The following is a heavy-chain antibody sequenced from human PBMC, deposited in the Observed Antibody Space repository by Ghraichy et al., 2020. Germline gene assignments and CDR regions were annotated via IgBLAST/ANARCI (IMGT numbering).Heavy chain of an antibody. J-gene: IGHJ6*02. CDR1: GFTFSSYG. CDR3: AREFYKYYGSVSSPATYYYGMDV. CDR2: IWYDGSNK. D-gene: IGHD3-10*01. V-gene: IGHV3-33*01. Sequence: GGSLRLSCAASGFTFSSYGMHWVRQAPGKGLEWVAVIWYDGSNKYYADSVKGRFTISRDNSKNTLYLQMNSLRAEDTAVYYCAREFYKYYGSVSSPATYYYGMDVWGQGTTVTVSS.